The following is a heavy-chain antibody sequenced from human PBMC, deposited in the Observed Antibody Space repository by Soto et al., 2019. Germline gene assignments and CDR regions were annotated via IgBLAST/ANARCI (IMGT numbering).Heavy chain of an antibody. D-gene: IGHD3-3*02. CDR2: ISYDGNNK. V-gene: IGHV3-30*03. J-gene: IGHJ4*02. CDR1: GFTFSSYG. CDR3: ARDRAILHTTSRGYCDD. Sequence: VELVESGGGVVQPGRSLRLSCAASGFTFSSYGMHWVRQAPGKGLEWVAVISYDGNNKNYADSVKGRFTISRDNSQNTLYLQLNSQRTEHTAEDFCARDRAILHTTSRGYCDDWGQGTLVTVSS.